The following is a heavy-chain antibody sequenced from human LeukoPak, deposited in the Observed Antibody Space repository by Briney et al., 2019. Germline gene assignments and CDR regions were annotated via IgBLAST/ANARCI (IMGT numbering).Heavy chain of an antibody. Sequence: GASVKVSCKASGYTFTSYGISWVRQAPGQGLEWMGWISAYNGNTNYAQKLQGRVTMTTDTSTSTAYMELRSLRSDDTAVYYCARLGSSGWYKEYNWFDPWGQGTLVTVSS. CDR2: ISAYNGNT. CDR1: GYTFTSYG. V-gene: IGHV1-18*01. D-gene: IGHD6-19*01. CDR3: ARLGSSGWYKEYNWFDP. J-gene: IGHJ5*02.